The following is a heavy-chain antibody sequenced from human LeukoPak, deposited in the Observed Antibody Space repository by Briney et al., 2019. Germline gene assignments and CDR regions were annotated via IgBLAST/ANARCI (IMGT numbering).Heavy chain of an antibody. D-gene: IGHD3-16*01. CDR1: GFTFSTYA. V-gene: IGHV3-30*14. CDR2: ISDDGRHN. Sequence: PGGSLRLSCAASGFTFSTYAMNWVRQAPGKGLEWVAVISDDGRHNYYADSVKGRFTISRENAENSLYLQMSSLGAGDAAVYYCAREISGAYGGHYYYGLDAWAKGPRSPSP. J-gene: IGHJ6*02. CDR3: AREISGAYGGHYYYGLDA.